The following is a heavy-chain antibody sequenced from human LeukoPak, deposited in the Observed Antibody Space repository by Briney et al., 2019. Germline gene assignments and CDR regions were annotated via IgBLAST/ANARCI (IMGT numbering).Heavy chain of an antibody. Sequence: SETLSLTCTVSGGSISSYYWSWIRQPPGKGLEWIGYIYHSGSTYYNPSLKSRVTISVDRSKNQFSLKLSSVTAADTAVYYCASSGYYRGFDYWGQGTLVTVSS. CDR1: GGSISSYY. CDR3: ASSGYYRGFDY. J-gene: IGHJ4*02. D-gene: IGHD3-22*01. CDR2: IYHSGST. V-gene: IGHV4-59*12.